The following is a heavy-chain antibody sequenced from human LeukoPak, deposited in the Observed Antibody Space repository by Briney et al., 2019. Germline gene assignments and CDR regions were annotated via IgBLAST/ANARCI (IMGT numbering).Heavy chain of an antibody. D-gene: IGHD3-10*02. CDR1: GGSMSDYY. J-gene: IGHJ4*02. CDR3: ARLGSGSYLWGSY. V-gene: IGHV4-59*01. Sequence: SETLSLTCTVSGGSMSDYYWNWIRQPPGKGLEWIGYIYYSGSTNYNPSLKSRVTISVDTSKNQFSLKLSSVTAADTAVYYCARLGSGSYLWGSYWGQGTLVTVSS. CDR2: IYYSGST.